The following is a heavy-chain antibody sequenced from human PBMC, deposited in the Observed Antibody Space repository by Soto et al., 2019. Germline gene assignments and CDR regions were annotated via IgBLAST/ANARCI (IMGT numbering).Heavy chain of an antibody. Sequence: EVHLLESGGGLAQPGESLRLSCGASGFTFSSYAMSWVRQAPGKGLEWVAAVGGGGGGTYYADSVKGRFTISRDNSKTALSLQMNSLRAEDTAVYYCAKVLGCSCANCYCFDYWGQGILVNVSS. CDR1: GFTFSSYA. J-gene: IGHJ4*02. CDR3: AKVLGCSCANCYCFDY. V-gene: IGHV3-23*01. CDR2: VGGGGGGT. D-gene: IGHD2-2*01.